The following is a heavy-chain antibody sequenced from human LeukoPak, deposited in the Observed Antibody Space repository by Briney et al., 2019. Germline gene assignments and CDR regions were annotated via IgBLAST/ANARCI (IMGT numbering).Heavy chain of an antibody. D-gene: IGHD5-24*01. CDR1: GFTFSSYG. V-gene: IGHV3-30*18. CDR3: AKGGAVEMATITGIDY. J-gene: IGHJ4*02. Sequence: PGRSLRLSCAASGFTFSSYGTHWVRQAPGKGLEWVAVISYDGSNKYYADSVKGRFTISRDNSKNTLYLQMNSLRAEDTAVYYCAKGGAVEMATITGIDYWGQGTLVTVSS. CDR2: ISYDGSNK.